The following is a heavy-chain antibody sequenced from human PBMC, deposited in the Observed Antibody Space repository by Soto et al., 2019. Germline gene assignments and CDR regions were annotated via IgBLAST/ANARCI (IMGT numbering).Heavy chain of an antibody. Sequence: PSETLSLTCTVSGGSISSSSYYWGWIRQPPGKGLEWIGSIYYSGSTYYNPSLKSRVTISVDTSKNQFSLKLSSVTAADTAVYYCARRRSSFGYCSGGSCYPNYYYYMDVWGKGTTVTVSS. CDR1: GGSISSSSYY. CDR3: ARRRSSFGYCSGGSCYPNYYYYMDV. J-gene: IGHJ6*03. CDR2: IYYSGST. V-gene: IGHV4-39*01. D-gene: IGHD2-15*01.